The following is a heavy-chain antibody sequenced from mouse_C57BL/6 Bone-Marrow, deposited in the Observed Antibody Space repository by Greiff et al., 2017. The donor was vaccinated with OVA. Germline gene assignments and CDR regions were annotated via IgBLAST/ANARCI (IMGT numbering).Heavy chain of an antibody. CDR1: GFTFSSYG. D-gene: IGHD1-1*01. J-gene: IGHJ2*01. V-gene: IGHV5-6*01. CDR2: ISSGGSYT. CDR3: ARHPYGSSYVGY. Sequence: EVHLVESGGDLVKPGGSLKLSCAASGFTFSSYGMSWVRQTPDKRLEWVATISSGGSYTYYPDSVKGRFTISRDNAKNTLYLQMSSLKSEDTAMYYCARHPYGSSYVGYWGQGTTLTVSS.